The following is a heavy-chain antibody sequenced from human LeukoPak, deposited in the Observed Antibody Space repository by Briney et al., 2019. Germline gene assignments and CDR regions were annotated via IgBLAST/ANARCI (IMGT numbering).Heavy chain of an antibody. CDR1: GFTFSGSA. J-gene: IGHJ6*03. D-gene: IGHD6-19*01. CDR3: TCAVTPLDYYYYYMDV. V-gene: IGHV3-73*01. CDR2: IRSKANSYAT. Sequence: GSLRLSCAASGFTFSGSAMHWVRQASGKGLEWVGRIRSKANSYATAYAASVKGRFTISRDDSKNTAYLQMNSLKTEDTAVYYCTCAVTPLDYYYYYMDVWGKGTTVTVSS.